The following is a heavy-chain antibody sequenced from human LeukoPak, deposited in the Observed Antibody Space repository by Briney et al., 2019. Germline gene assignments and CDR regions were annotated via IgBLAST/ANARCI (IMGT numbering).Heavy chain of an antibody. Sequence: SVKVSCKASGGTFSSYAISWVRQAPGQGLEWMGGIIPIFGTANYAQMFQGRVTITTDESTSTAYMELSSLRSEDTAVYYCARESYYYDSSGYRYYFDYWGQGTLVTVSS. V-gene: IGHV1-69*05. CDR2: IIPIFGTA. CDR3: ARESYYYDSSGYRYYFDY. J-gene: IGHJ4*02. CDR1: GGTFSSYA. D-gene: IGHD3-22*01.